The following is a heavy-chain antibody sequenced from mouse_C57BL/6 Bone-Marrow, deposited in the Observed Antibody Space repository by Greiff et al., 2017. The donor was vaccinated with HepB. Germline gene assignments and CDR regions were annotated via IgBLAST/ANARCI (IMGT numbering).Heavy chain of an antibody. CDR3: ASPRYYYGSSYFDY. CDR2: IYPRSGNT. D-gene: IGHD1-1*01. J-gene: IGHJ2*01. CDR1: GYTFTSYG. Sequence: VKLQQSGAELARPGASVKLSCKASGYTFTSYGISWVKQRTGQGLEWIGEIYPRSGNTYYNEKFKGKATLTADKSSSTAYMELRSLTSEDSAVYFCASPRYYYGSSYFDYWGQGTTLTVSS. V-gene: IGHV1-81*01.